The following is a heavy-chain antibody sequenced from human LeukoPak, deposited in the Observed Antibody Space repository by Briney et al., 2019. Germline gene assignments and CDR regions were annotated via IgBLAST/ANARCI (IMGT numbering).Heavy chain of an antibody. CDR1: GGTFSSYA. Sequence: SVKVSCKASGGTFSSYAISWVRQAPGQGLEWMGRIIPILGIANYAQKFQGRVTITADKSTSTAYMELSSLRSEGTAVYYCARDVDYDSSGHQHWGQGTLVTVSS. CDR2: IIPILGIA. J-gene: IGHJ1*01. V-gene: IGHV1-69*04. CDR3: ARDVDYDSSGHQH. D-gene: IGHD3-22*01.